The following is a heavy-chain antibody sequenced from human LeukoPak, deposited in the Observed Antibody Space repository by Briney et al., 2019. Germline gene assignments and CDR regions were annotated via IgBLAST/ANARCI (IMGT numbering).Heavy chain of an antibody. CDR1: GLTFDDYG. Sequence: GGSLRLSCAASGLTFDDYGMHWVRQAPGKGLEWVSLISGDGRNTYYADSVKGRFTISRDNSKNFLYLQMNSLGTEDTALYYCAKDIRPRWTYSYYYGLDVWGQGTTVTVSS. V-gene: IGHV3-43*02. CDR2: ISGDGRNT. D-gene: IGHD4-23*01. CDR3: AKDIRPRWTYSYYYGLDV. J-gene: IGHJ6*02.